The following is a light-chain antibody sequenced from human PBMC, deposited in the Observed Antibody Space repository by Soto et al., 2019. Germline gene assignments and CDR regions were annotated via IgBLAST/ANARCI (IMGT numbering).Light chain of an antibody. CDR2: RND. CDR3: AKWDDSLRVYV. Sequence: QSALPQPPSASGTPGQRVTISCSTTNSRSGSNYVYWYQQLPGAAPKLLIYRNDQRPSGVPDRFSASKSGTSASLAISGLRSEDEADYFCAKWDDSLRVYVFGSGTTVTVL. CDR1: NSRSGSNY. V-gene: IGLV1-47*01. J-gene: IGLJ1*01.